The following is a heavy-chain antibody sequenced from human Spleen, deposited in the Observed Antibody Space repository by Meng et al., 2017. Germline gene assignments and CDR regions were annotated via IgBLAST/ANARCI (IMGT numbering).Heavy chain of an antibody. CDR2: IKSNTDGGTA. J-gene: IGHJ4*02. Sequence: EVDLGESWGDVVKPGGSLRLSCAASGFYFNNAWMSWVRQAPGKGLEWVGRIKSNTDGGTAEYAAPVTGRFTISRDDSKSTLYLQMSGLRIDDTGVYYCTWDDKAVSDYWGQGTLVTVSS. V-gene: IGHV3-15*01. CDR1: GFYFNNAW. D-gene: IGHD1-26*01. CDR3: TWDDKAVSDY.